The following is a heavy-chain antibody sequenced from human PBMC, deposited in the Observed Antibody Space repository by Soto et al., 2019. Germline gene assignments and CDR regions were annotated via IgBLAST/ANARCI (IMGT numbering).Heavy chain of an antibody. CDR2: IYYSGST. Sequence: QVQLQESGPGLVKPSQTLSLTCTVSGGSISSGDYYWSWIRQPPGKGLEWIGYIYYSGSTYYNPSLKSRVTLSVDTSKNQFSLKLSSVTAADTAVYYCARGELRYFDWALYYYYYGMDVWGQGTTVTVSS. D-gene: IGHD3-9*01. V-gene: IGHV4-30-4*01. J-gene: IGHJ6*02. CDR3: ARGELRYFDWALYYYYYGMDV. CDR1: GGSISSGDYY.